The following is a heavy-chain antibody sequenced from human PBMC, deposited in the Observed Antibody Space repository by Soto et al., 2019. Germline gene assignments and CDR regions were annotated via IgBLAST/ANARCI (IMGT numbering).Heavy chain of an antibody. D-gene: IGHD3-3*01. CDR1: GYTFTSYD. CDR2: MNPNSGNT. CDR3: ARNPSDDFWIGYYYYYYYYYGMDV. V-gene: IGHV1-8*01. J-gene: IGHJ6*02. Sequence: QVQLVQSGAEVKKPGASVKVSCKASGYTFTSYDINWVRQATGQGLEWMGWMNPNSGNTGYAQKFQGRVTMTRNTSISTAYMELSSLRSEDTAVYYCARNPSDDFWIGYYYYYYYYYGMDVWGQGTTVTVSS.